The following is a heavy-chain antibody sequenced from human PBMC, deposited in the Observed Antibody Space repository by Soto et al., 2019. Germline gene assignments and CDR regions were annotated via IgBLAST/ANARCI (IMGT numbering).Heavy chain of an antibody. D-gene: IGHD6-6*01. CDR3: ARDTIAARPRYYGMDV. CDR1: GYTFTGYY. J-gene: IGHJ6*02. V-gene: IGHV1-2*04. Sequence: GASVKVSCKASGYTFTGYYMHWVRQAPGQGLEWMGWINPNSGGTNYAQKFQGWVTMTRDTSISTAYMELSRLRSDDTAVYYCARDTIAARPRYYGMDVWGQGTTVTVSS. CDR2: INPNSGGT.